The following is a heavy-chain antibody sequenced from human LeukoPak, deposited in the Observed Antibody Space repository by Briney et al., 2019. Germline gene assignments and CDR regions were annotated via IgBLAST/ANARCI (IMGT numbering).Heavy chain of an antibody. J-gene: IGHJ3*02. Sequence: PGGSLRLSCAASGFTFSSYGMHWVRQAPGKGLEWVAFIRYDGSNKYYADSVKGRFTISRDNSKNTLYLQMNSLRAEDTAVYYCAKDSGIVGAAGDAFDIWGQGTMVTVSS. V-gene: IGHV3-30*02. CDR3: AKDSGIVGAAGDAFDI. CDR1: GFTFSSYG. CDR2: IRYDGSNK. D-gene: IGHD1-26*01.